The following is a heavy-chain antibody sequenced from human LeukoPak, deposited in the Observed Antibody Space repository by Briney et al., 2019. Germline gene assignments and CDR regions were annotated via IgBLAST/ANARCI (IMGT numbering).Heavy chain of an antibody. CDR3: TPWENYDITY. J-gene: IGHJ4*02. Sequence: PGGSLRLSCAASGFTFSSYGMHWLRQASGKGLEWVGRIRSKPNSYATAYAASVKGRFTISRDDSKNTAYLQMNSLKTEDTAVYYCTPWENYDITYWGQGTLVTVSS. CDR1: GFTFSSYG. D-gene: IGHD3-9*01. CDR2: IRSKPNSYAT. V-gene: IGHV3-73*01.